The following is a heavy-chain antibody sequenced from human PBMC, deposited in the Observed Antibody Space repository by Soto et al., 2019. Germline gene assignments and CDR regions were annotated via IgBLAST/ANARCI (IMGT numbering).Heavy chain of an antibody. CDR2: IYYSGST. V-gene: IGHV4-31*03. CDR1: GGSISSGGYY. Sequence: QVQLQESGPGLVKPSQTLSLTCTVSGGSISSGGYYWSWIRQHPGKGLEWIGYIYYSGSTYYNPALKSRVTRSVETSKNQGSRKLGSGPAAETAVYYCARESLTWGQGTLVTVSS. J-gene: IGHJ4*02. CDR3: ARESLT. D-gene: IGHD3-9*01.